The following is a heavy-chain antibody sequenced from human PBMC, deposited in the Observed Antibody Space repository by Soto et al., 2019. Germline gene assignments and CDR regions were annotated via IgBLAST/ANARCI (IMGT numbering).Heavy chain of an antibody. D-gene: IGHD1-1*01. Sequence: PGESLKISCKGSGYSFTSYWIGWVRQMPGKGLEWMGIIYPGDSDTRYSPSFQGQVTISAXXXXXTXYXQXXXLKAXDTAMYYCARGNDGEDYFDYWGQGTLVTVSS. CDR2: IYPGDSDT. CDR1: GYSFTSYW. CDR3: ARGNDGEDYFDY. J-gene: IGHJ4*02. V-gene: IGHV5-51*01.